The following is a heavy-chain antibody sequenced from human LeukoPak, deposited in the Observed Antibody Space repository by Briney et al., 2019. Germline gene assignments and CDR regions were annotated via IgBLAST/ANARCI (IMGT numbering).Heavy chain of an antibody. CDR1: GRSISSYY. CDR2: IYYSGSA. Sequence: PSETLSLTCTVSGRSISSYYWSWIRQPPGKGLEWIGYIYYSGSANYNPSLKSRVTISVDTSKNQFSLKLSSVTAADTAVYYCARATMAKFDYWGQGTLVTVSS. J-gene: IGHJ4*02. D-gene: IGHD3-10*01. V-gene: IGHV4-59*08. CDR3: ARATMAKFDY.